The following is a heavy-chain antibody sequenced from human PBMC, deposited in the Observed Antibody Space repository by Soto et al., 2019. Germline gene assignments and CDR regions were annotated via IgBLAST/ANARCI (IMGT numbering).Heavy chain of an antibody. CDR1: GFSLTTSGVG. Sequence: QITLKESGPTLVKPTQTLTLTCTFSGFSLTTSGVGVGWISQPPGKALEWLAILYWDDDNRYNPSLQSRLTVTKDTSKNQVVLTMTNMDPVDTATYYCAHRPTNHRNDNGPTRFAYWGQGTLVTVSS. J-gene: IGHJ4*02. CDR3: AHRPTNHRNDNGPTRFAY. V-gene: IGHV2-5*02. CDR2: LYWDDDN. D-gene: IGHD1-1*01.